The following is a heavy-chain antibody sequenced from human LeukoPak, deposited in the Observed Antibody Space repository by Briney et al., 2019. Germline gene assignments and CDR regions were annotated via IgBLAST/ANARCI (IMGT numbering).Heavy chain of an antibody. V-gene: IGHV4-61*01. CDR1: GGPMSTRSYY. Sequence: PSETLSLTCNVSGGPMSTRSYYWGWIRQPPGKGLEWIGYIYYSGTTNYNPSLKSRVTISVDTSKNQFSLKLSSVTAADTAIYYCARDRSRQWLDHYYFDYWGQGTLVTVSS. J-gene: IGHJ4*02. CDR3: ARDRSRQWLDHYYFDY. CDR2: IYYSGTT. D-gene: IGHD6-19*01.